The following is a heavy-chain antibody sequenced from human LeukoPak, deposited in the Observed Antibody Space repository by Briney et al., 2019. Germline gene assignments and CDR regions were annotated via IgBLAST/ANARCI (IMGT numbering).Heavy chain of an antibody. CDR2: IQQDGSAK. D-gene: IGHD5-18*01. V-gene: IGHV3-7*04. J-gene: IGHJ4*02. CDR3: ARGAWIPEY. CDR1: GFNFSNYW. Sequence: AGGSLRLSCAVSGFNFSNYWITWVRQAPGKGLEWVANIQQDGSAKIYVDSVKGRFTISRDNAKNSLFLQMNSLRAEDTAVYYCARGAWIPEYWGQGALVTVSS.